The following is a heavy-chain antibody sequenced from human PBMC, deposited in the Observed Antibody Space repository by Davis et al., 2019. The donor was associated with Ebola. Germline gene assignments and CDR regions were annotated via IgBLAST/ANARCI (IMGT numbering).Heavy chain of an antibody. CDR3: ARLKLLWFGESKTLYYYYGMDV. V-gene: IGHV4-34*01. CDR2: INHSGST. CDR1: GGSFSGYY. D-gene: IGHD3-10*01. J-gene: IGHJ6*02. Sequence: GSLRLSCAVYGGSFSGYYWSWIRQPPGKGLEWIGEINHSGSTNYNPSLKSRVTISVDTSKNQFSLKLSSVTAADTAVYYCARLKLLWFGESKTLYYYYGMDVWGQGTTVTVSS.